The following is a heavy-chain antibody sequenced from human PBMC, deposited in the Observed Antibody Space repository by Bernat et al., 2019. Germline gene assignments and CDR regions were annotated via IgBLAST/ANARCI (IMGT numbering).Heavy chain of an antibody. D-gene: IGHD4-17*01. J-gene: IGHJ4*02. Sequence: EVQLVESGGGLVKPGGSLRLSCAASGFTFSNAWMSWVRQAPGKGLEWVGRIKSKTDGGTTDYAAPVKGRFTISRDDSKNTLYLQMNSLKTEDTAVYYCTTDDYGVHRPLDYWGQGTLVTVSS. CDR3: TTDDYGVHRPLDY. V-gene: IGHV3-15*01. CDR1: GFTFSNAW. CDR2: IKSKTDGGTT.